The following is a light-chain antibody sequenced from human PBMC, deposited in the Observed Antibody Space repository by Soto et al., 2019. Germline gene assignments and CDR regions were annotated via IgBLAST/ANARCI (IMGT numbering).Light chain of an antibody. Sequence: QSVLTQPASVSWSPGQSITISCTGTSSDVGSYNLVSWYQQHPGKAPKLMIYEGSKRPSGVSNRFSGSKSGNTASLTISGLQAEDEADYYCCSYAGRSAAVFGGGTQLTVL. CDR2: EGS. V-gene: IGLV2-23*01. CDR1: SSDVGSYNL. J-gene: IGLJ7*01. CDR3: CSYAGRSAAV.